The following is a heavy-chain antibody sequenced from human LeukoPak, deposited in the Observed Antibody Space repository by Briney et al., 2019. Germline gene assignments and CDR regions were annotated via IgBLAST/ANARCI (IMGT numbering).Heavy chain of an antibody. CDR1: GYTFTSYD. V-gene: IGHV1-8*01. CDR2: MNPNSGNT. Sequence: ASVKVSCKASGYTFTSYDINWVRQATGQGLEWMGWMNPNSGNTGYAQKFQGRVTMTRNTSISTAYVELSSLRSEDTAVYYCARGPGWSWYFSYSLGLQFDYWGQGTLVTVSS. J-gene: IGHJ4*02. CDR3: ARGPGWSWYFSYSLGLQFDY. D-gene: IGHD6-13*01.